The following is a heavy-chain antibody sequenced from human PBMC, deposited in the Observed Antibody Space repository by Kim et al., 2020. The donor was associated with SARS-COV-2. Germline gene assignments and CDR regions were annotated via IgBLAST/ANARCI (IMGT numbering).Heavy chain of an antibody. CDR1: GYTFTSYA. CDR3: ARDLTLLRYFDWHYYYYGMDV. CDR2: INAGNGNT. Sequence: ASVKVSCKASGYTFTSYAMHWVRQAPGQRLEWMGWINAGNGNTKYSQKFQGRVTITRDTSASTAYMELSSLRSEDTAVYYCARDLTLLRYFDWHYYYYGMDVWGQGTTVTVSS. D-gene: IGHD3-9*01. V-gene: IGHV1-3*01. J-gene: IGHJ6*02.